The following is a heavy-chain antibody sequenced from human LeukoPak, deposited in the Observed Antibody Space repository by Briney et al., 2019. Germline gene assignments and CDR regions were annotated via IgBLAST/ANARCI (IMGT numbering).Heavy chain of an antibody. V-gene: IGHV3-30*02. CDR2: LRLDGSNR. Sequence: GGSLRLSCAASGFTFSSYDMHWVRQAPGKGLEWVAYLRLDGSNRYFADSVKGRFTISRDNSKNTLYLQMNSLRVEDTAVYYCAKRGSGSYEFDYWGQGTLVTVSS. CDR3: AKRGSGSYEFDY. CDR1: GFTFSSYD. D-gene: IGHD3-22*01. J-gene: IGHJ4*02.